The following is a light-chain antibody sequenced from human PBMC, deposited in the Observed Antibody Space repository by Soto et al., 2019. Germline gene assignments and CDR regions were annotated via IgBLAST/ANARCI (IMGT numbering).Light chain of an antibody. Sequence: EIVLTQSPGTLSLSPGERATLSCRASQSVSSSYVAWYQQKPGQAPRLLIYDASIRATGIPDRFSGSESGTDFTLTISRLEPEDFAVYYCQQYGSSPWTFGQGTKVEVK. CDR1: QSVSSSY. CDR2: DAS. V-gene: IGKV3-20*01. CDR3: QQYGSSPWT. J-gene: IGKJ1*01.